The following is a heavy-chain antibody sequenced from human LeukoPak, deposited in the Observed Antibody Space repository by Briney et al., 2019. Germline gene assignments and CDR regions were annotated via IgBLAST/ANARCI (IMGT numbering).Heavy chain of an antibody. CDR3: ARVGGSPSRWFDP. CDR2: ISSSSTYI. V-gene: IGHV3-21*01. CDR1: GFTFSSYS. J-gene: IGHJ5*02. D-gene: IGHD6-6*01. Sequence: GGSLRLSCAASGFTFSSYSMTWVRQAPGKGLEWVSSISSSSTYIYYADSVRGRFTISRDNAKNSLFLQMNSLRAEDTAVYYCARVGGSPSRWFDPWGQGTLVTVSS.